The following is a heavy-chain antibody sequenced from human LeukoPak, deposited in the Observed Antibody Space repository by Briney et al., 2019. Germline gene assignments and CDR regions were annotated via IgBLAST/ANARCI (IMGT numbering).Heavy chain of an antibody. CDR2: IYYSGST. Sequence: SETLSLTCTVSGGSISSYYWSWIRQPPGKGLEWIGYIYYSGSTNYNPSLKSRVTISVDTSKNQFSLKLSSVTAADTAVYYCARVRVIEYYYDSSGYFDYWGRGTLVTVSS. D-gene: IGHD3-22*01. J-gene: IGHJ4*02. CDR1: GGSISSYY. CDR3: ARVRVIEYYYDSSGYFDY. V-gene: IGHV4-59*01.